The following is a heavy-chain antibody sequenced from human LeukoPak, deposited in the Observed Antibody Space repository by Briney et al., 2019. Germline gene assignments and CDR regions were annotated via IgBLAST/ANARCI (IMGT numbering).Heavy chain of an antibody. CDR1: GFSFSNYW. CDR2: INSDETGT. Sequence: GGSLRLSCAASGFSFSNYWMHWVRQAPGEGLVWVARINSDETGTSYADSVKGRFNISRDNAKNTLYLQMNSLKTEDTAVYYCVQWLVRHWGQGTLVTVSS. V-gene: IGHV3-74*01. D-gene: IGHD6-19*01. CDR3: VQWLVRH. J-gene: IGHJ4*02.